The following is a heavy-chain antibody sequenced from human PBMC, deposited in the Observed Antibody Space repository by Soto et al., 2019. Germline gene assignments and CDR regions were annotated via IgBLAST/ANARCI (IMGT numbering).Heavy chain of an antibody. D-gene: IGHD3-22*01. CDR3: ARPDEGGYSSNHHYYYALDV. CDR1: GGTFRSYS. J-gene: IGHJ6*02. CDR2: IIPIFDIT. V-gene: IGHV1-69*01. Sequence: QVQLVQSGAEVKKPGSSVKVSCKASGGTFRSYSISWVRQAPGQGLEWMGGIIPIFDITNYAQKFQGRVTINADESTSTAYKELSSLGSDDTAVYYCARPDEGGYSSNHHYYYALDVWGQGTTVTV.